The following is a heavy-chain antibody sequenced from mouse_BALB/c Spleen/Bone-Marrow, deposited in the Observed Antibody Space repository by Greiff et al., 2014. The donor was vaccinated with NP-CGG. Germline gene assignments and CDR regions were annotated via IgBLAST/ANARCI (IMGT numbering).Heavy chain of an antibody. D-gene: IGHD1-2*01. CDR2: ISSGGST. CDR1: GFTFSSYA. CDR3: XRAXTTASAWFAY. J-gene: IGHJ3*01. Sequence: EVQLVESGGGLVKPGGSLKLSCAASGFTFSSYAMSWVRQTPEKRLEWVASISSGGSTYYPDSVKGRFTISRDNARNILYLQMXXXXXXXXXXXXXXRAXTTASAWFAYWGQGTLVTVSA. V-gene: IGHV5-6-5*01.